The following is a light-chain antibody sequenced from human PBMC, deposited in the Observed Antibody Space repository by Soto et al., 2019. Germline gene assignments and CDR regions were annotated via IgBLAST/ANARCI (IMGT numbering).Light chain of an antibody. J-gene: IGKJ1*01. CDR1: QSISSW. CDR2: DAS. Sequence: DIQMTQSPSTLSASLGDRLTLTWRASQSISSWLAWYHQKPGKAPKLLIFDASTSESGVPSRFRGSGSGTEVTLTISSLKPDDFETYYCQQYNSYSLTFGQGTKVEIK. V-gene: IGKV1-5*01. CDR3: QQYNSYSLT.